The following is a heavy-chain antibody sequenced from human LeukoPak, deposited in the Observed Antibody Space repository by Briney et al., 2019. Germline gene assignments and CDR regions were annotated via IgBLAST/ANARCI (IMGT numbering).Heavy chain of an antibody. V-gene: IGHV3-23*01. CDR3: AKANIVSTIGRYFDL. Sequence: GGSLRLSCAASGFTLTTYTIGWVRQVPGKGLEWVSLITAIGSTTYYADSVKGRFTISRDSSTSTLYLQMNTPRAEDTAVYYCAKANIVSTIGRYFDLWGRGTLVTVSS. CDR1: GFTLTTYT. CDR2: ITAIGSTT. D-gene: IGHD5/OR15-5a*01. J-gene: IGHJ2*01.